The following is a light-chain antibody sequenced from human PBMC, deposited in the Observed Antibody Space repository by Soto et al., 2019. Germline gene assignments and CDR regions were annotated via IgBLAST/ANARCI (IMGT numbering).Light chain of an antibody. Sequence: DIVMTQSPDSLAVSLGERATINCKSSQSVLYSSNNKNYLAWYQQKPGQPPKLLIYWTSTRESGVPDRFSGSGSGTDFILTISSLQAEDVAVYYCQQYYSTPFTFGHGTKVDIK. CDR1: QSVLYSSNNKNY. CDR3: QQYYSTPFT. V-gene: IGKV4-1*01. J-gene: IGKJ3*01. CDR2: WTS.